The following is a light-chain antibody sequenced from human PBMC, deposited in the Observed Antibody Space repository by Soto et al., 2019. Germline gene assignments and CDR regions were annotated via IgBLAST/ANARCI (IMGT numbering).Light chain of an antibody. V-gene: IGLV2-14*03. J-gene: IGLJ2*01. Sequence: QSALTQPASVSGSPGQSITISCTGTSSDVGGYNYVSWYQQYPGKAPKLMIYDVSNRPSGVSDRFSGSKSGNTASLTISGLQAEDEAEYYCTSCTTSSTDVVFGGGTKVTVL. CDR3: TSCTTSSTDVV. CDR1: SSDVGGYNY. CDR2: DVS.